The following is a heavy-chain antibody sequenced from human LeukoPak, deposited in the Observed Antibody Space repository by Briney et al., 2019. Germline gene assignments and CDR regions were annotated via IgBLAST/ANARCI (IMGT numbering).Heavy chain of an antibody. CDR2: IYSSGST. CDR1: GASISSGSNY. Sequence: ASETLSLTCSVSGASISSGSNYWGWIRQPPGKTLEWIGSIYSSGSTYYNSSLQSRVTISVDTSKNQFSLKLSSVTAADTAMYYCARGRYSSGWYKDYWGQGTLVTVSS. D-gene: IGHD6-19*01. J-gene: IGHJ4*02. V-gene: IGHV4-39*07. CDR3: ARGRYSSGWYKDY.